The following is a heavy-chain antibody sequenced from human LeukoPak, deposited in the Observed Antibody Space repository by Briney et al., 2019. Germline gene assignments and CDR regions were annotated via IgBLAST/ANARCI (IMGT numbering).Heavy chain of an antibody. D-gene: IGHD5-18*01. CDR3: ARPGRPYTAMVTEYKN. Sequence: PSETLSLTCTVSGGSISSYYWSWIRQPPGKGLEWIGYIYYTGSTNYNPSLKSRVTISVDTSKNQFSLKLSSVTAADTAVYYCARPGRPYTAMVTEYKNWGQGTLVTVSS. J-gene: IGHJ4*02. V-gene: IGHV4-59*12. CDR1: GGSISSYY. CDR2: IYYTGST.